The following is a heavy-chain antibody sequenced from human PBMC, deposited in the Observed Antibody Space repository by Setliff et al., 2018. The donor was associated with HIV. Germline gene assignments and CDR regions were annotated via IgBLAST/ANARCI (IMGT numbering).Heavy chain of an antibody. CDR3: ARHEEGQQWSRGGYAMDV. CDR2: VYTTGNT. CDR1: GASFSNYH. V-gene: IGHV4-4*07. Sequence: SETLSLTCTVSGASFSNYHWTWIRQPAGKGLEWIGYVYTTGNTKYNPSLKSRVTMSVDTSKNQFSLKLTSVTAADTAVYFCARHEEGQQWSRGGYAMDVWGQGTTVTVSS. D-gene: IGHD5-18*01. J-gene: IGHJ6*02.